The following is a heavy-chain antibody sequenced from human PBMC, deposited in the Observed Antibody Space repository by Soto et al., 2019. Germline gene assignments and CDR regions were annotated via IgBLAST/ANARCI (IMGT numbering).Heavy chain of an antibody. Sequence: PSETLSLTCAVYGGSFSGYYWSWIRQPPGKGLEWIGEINHSGSTNYNPSLKSRVTISVDTSKNQFSLKLSSVTASDTAVYYCARGRSGSYCRVGFYWFDPWGQGTLVTVSS. CDR3: ARGRSGSYCRVGFYWFDP. CDR2: INHSGST. D-gene: IGHD1-26*01. V-gene: IGHV4-34*01. CDR1: GGSFSGYY. J-gene: IGHJ5*02.